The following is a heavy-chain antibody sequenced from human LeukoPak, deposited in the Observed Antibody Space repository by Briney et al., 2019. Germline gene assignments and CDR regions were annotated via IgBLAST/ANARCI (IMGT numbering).Heavy chain of an antibody. V-gene: IGHV4-39*01. Sequence: SETLSLTCTVPGGSISSSSYCCDWIRRPPGKGLEWIERMCFSGNTYYNPSLKSRVTVSAETSKNQFSLRLSSVTVADTAVYFCARRRGYSDQLDYWGQGTLVTVSS. D-gene: IGHD1-1*01. CDR2: MCFSGNT. CDR1: GGSISSSSYC. CDR3: ARRRGYSDQLDY. J-gene: IGHJ4*02.